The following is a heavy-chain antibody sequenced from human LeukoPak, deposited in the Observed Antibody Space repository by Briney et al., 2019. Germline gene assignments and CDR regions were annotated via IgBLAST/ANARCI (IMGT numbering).Heavy chain of an antibody. CDR2: ISSSSSYI. Sequence: GGSLRLSCAASGFTFSSYSMNWVRQAPGKGLEWVSSISSSSSYIYYADSVKGRFTISRDNAKNSLYLQMNSLRAEDTAVYYCVRDPAYYYDSAWAFDIWGQGTMVTVSS. D-gene: IGHD3-22*01. J-gene: IGHJ3*02. V-gene: IGHV3-21*01. CDR1: GFTFSSYS. CDR3: VRDPAYYYDSAWAFDI.